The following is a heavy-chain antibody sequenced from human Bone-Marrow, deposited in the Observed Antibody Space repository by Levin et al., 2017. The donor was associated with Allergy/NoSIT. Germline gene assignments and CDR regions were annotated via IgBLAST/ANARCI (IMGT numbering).Heavy chain of an antibody. CDR3: AKIYPSHPTIVVVPAAETNFDY. CDR2: ISYDGSNK. Sequence: GGSLRLSCAASGFTFSSYGMHWVRQAPGKGLEWVAVISYDGSNKYYADSVKGRFTISRDNSKNTLYLQMNSLRAEDTAVYYCAKIYPSHPTIVVVPAAETNFDYWGQGTLVTVSS. CDR1: GFTFSSYG. V-gene: IGHV3-30*18. J-gene: IGHJ4*02. D-gene: IGHD2-2*01.